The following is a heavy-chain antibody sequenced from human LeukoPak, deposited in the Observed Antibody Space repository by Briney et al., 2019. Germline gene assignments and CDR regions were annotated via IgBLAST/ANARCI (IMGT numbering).Heavy chain of an antibody. J-gene: IGHJ4*02. CDR3: ASRQASSVLDY. CDR1: GFTFTSFD. Sequence: GGSLRLSCAASGFTFTSFDMNWVRQAPGKGLEWVSFISGRDTSIYYADSVRGRFTISRDNSKNTLYLEMSSLRGEDTAVYYCASRQASSVLDYWGQGTLVTVSS. CDR2: ISGRDTSI. D-gene: IGHD2-2*01. V-gene: IGHV3-48*03.